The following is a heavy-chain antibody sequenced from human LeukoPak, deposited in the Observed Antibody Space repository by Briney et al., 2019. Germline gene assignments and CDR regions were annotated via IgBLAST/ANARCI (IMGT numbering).Heavy chain of an antibody. V-gene: IGHV3-48*03. D-gene: IGHD2-15*01. Sequence: GGSLRLSCAASGFTFSSYEMNWVRQAPGKGLEWVSYISSSGSTIYYADSVKGRFTISRDNAKNSLYLQMNSPRAEDTAVYYCAREGLGTVVVVAADDAFDIWGQGTMVTVSS. CDR2: ISSSGSTI. CDR3: AREGLGTVVVVAADDAFDI. J-gene: IGHJ3*02. CDR1: GFTFSSYE.